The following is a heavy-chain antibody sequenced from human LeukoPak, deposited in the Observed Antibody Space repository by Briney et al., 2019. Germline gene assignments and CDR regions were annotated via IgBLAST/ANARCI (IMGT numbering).Heavy chain of an antibody. J-gene: IGHJ2*01. V-gene: IGHV4-39*01. D-gene: IGHD6-13*01. CDR2: IYYSGST. CDR3: ARHGIAAANWYFDL. CDR1: GGSISSSSYY. Sequence: PSETLSLTCTVSGGSISSSSYYWGCIRQPPGKGLEWIGSIYYSGSTYYNPSLKSRVTIFVDTSKNQFSLKLSSVTAADTAVYYCARHGIAAANWYFDLWGRGTLVTVSS.